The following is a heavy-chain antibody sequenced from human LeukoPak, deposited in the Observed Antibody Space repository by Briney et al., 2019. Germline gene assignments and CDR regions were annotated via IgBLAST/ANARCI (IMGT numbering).Heavy chain of an antibody. CDR3: ARARVTLQLLHVEEDY. J-gene: IGHJ4*02. Sequence: ASVKVSCKASGYTFTSYGISWVRQAPGQGREWMGWISAYNGNTNYAQKLQGRVTMTTDTSTSTAYMELRSLRSDDTAVYYCARARVTLQLLHVEEDYWGQGTLVTVSS. V-gene: IGHV1-18*01. CDR1: GYTFTSYG. CDR2: ISAYNGNT. D-gene: IGHD4-11*01.